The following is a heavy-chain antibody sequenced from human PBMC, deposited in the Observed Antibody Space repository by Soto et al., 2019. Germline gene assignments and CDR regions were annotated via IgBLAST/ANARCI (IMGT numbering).Heavy chain of an antibody. Sequence: EVQLVESGGGFVQPGGSQRLSCAAAGFSLSKYCTNWVRQAPGRGLEWVSSISTSGYTTYYAPSVRGRFTVSRDNARNSVFLQMDNLRDEDTAIYYCAREGRGKKAGYNGLVSLGYWGQGTLVTVSS. CDR3: AREGRGKKAGYNGLVSLGY. CDR2: ISTSGYTT. CDR1: GFSLSKYC. J-gene: IGHJ4*02. V-gene: IGHV3-48*02. D-gene: IGHD2-2*02.